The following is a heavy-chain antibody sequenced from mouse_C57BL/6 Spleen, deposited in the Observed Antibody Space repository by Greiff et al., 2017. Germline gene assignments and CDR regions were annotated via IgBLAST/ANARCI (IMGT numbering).Heavy chain of an antibody. CDR2: IYPGSGST. D-gene: IGHD3-2*02. J-gene: IGHJ2*01. Sequence: QVQLQQPGAELVKPGASVKMSCKASGYTFTSYWITWVKQRPGQGLEWIGDIYPGSGSTNYNEKFKSKATLTVDTSSSTAYMQLSSLTSEDSAVYVCARLSLSAQATDYWGQGTTLTVSS. CDR3: ARLSLSAQATDY. CDR1: GYTFTSYW. V-gene: IGHV1-55*01.